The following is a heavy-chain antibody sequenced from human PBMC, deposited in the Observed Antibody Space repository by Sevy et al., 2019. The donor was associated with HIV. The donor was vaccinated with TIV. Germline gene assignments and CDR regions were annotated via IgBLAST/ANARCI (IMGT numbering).Heavy chain of an antibody. D-gene: IGHD3-10*01. V-gene: IGHV3-21*01. CDR2: ISGSSSYI. CDR3: ARDGYYGSGNGIDV. CDR1: GFTFSSYS. Sequence: GGSLRLSCAASGFTFSSYSMNWVRQAPGKGLEWVSSISGSSSYIYYADSVKGRFTISRDNAKNSLYLQMNSLRAEDTAVYYCARDGYYGSGNGIDVWGQGTTVTVSS. J-gene: IGHJ6*02.